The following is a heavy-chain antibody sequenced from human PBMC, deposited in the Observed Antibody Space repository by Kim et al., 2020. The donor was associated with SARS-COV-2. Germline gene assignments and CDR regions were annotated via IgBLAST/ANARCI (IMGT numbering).Heavy chain of an antibody. D-gene: IGHD1-26*01. J-gene: IGHJ4*02. CDR2: MNPNSGNT. CDR1: GYTFTSYD. Sequence: ASVKVSCKASGYTFTSYDINWVRQATGQGLEWMGWMNPNSGNTGYAQKFQGRVTMTRNTSISTAYMEVSSLRSEDMAVYYCARADRGIVGATVYYFDYWGQGTLVTVSS. V-gene: IGHV1-8*02. CDR3: ARADRGIVGATVYYFDY.